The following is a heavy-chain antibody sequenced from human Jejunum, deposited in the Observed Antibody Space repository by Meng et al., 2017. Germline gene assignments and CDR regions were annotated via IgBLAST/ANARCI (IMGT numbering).Heavy chain of an antibody. CDR1: GFTFRSNY. CDR3: AKHLSGSYTFDY. J-gene: IGHJ4*02. D-gene: IGHD1-26*01. Sequence: VQLVGAGGGVCQPGGSLRLSCAPSGFTFRSNYMSWVRRAPGKGLEWVSAIGRGTDTYYADSVKGRFTMSRDKSKNTLYLEMNNLRAEDTALYYCAKHLSGSYTFDYWGQGTLVTVSS. V-gene: IGHV3-23*04. CDR2: IGRGTDT.